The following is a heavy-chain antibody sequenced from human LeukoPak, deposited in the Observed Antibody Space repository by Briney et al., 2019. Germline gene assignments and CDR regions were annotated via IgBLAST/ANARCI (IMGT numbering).Heavy chain of an antibody. D-gene: IGHD3-10*01. CDR1: GGSISTNNYH. CDR3: VRRSQKQWFGESVDWFDP. Sequence: SETLTLTCTVSGGSISTNNYHWGWIRQSPGKGLEWIGNIYFSGTTSYNPSLHSRVVISADTSKNQFSLNLHSVIATDTAVYYCVRRSQKQWFGESVDWFDPWGRGTLVVVSS. J-gene: IGHJ5*02. V-gene: IGHV4-39*01. CDR2: IYFSGTT.